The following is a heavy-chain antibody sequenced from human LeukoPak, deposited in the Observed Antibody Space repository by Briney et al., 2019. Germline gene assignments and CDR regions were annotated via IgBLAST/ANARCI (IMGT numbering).Heavy chain of an antibody. CDR2: IYPGSDI. D-gene: IGHD3-16*01. Sequence: GGSLRLSCAASEFTVSSNYMSWVRQAPGKGLQWVSVIYPGSDIYYADSVKGRFIISRDNSKNTLYLQINSLSAEDTAVYYCYVHHYYYYMDVWGKGTTVTVSS. V-gene: IGHV3-53*01. CDR3: YVHHYYYYMDV. J-gene: IGHJ6*03. CDR1: EFTVSSNY.